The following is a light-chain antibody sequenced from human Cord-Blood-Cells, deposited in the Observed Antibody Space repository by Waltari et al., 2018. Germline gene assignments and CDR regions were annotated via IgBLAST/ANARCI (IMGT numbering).Light chain of an antibody. CDR3: CSYAGSSTWV. Sequence: QSALTQPASVSGSPGQSITISCTGTSSDVGSYTLFSWYQQHPGKAPKLMIYEVSKRPSGVSNRFSGSKSGNTASLTISGLQAEDEADYYCCSYAGSSTWVFGGGTKLTVL. CDR1: SSDVGSYTL. V-gene: IGLV2-23*02. J-gene: IGLJ3*02. CDR2: EVS.